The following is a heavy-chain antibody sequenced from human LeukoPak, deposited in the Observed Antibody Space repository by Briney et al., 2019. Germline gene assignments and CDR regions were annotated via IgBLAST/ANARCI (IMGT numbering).Heavy chain of an antibody. CDR2: ISGSGGST. Sequence: GGSLRLSCAASGFTFSSYWMSWVRQAPGKGLEWVSAISGSGGSTYYADSVKGRFTISRDNSKNTLYLQMNSLRAEDTAVYYCAKKVQGYSYGPHWFDPWGQGTLVTVSS. D-gene: IGHD5-18*01. V-gene: IGHV3-23*01. CDR3: AKKVQGYSYGPHWFDP. J-gene: IGHJ5*02. CDR1: GFTFSSYW.